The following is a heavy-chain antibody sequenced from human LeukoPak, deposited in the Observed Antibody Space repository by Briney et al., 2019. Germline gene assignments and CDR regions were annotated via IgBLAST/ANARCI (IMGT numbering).Heavy chain of an antibody. D-gene: IGHD1-26*01. CDR1: GFTFSTYA. V-gene: IGHV3-23*01. CDR2: IGDSGGTT. CDR3: AKRWSYAIDY. J-gene: IGHJ4*02. Sequence: PGGSLRLSCAASGFTFSTYAMSWVRQAPWKGLEWVSVIGDSGGTTDYADSVKGRFTISRDNSKNTLYLQMNSLRAEDTAVYYCAKRWSYAIDYWGQGTLVTVSS.